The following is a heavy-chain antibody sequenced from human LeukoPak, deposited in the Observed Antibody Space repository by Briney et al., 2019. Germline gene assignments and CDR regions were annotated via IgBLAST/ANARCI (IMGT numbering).Heavy chain of an antibody. V-gene: IGHV3-21*01. J-gene: IGHJ4*02. D-gene: IGHD6-6*01. CDR3: ARDVLAARRPLYYSDY. CDR1: GFTFSSYS. CDR2: ISSSSSYI. Sequence: TGGSLRLSCAASGFTFSSYSMNWVRQAPGKGLEWVSSISSSSSYIYYADSVKGRFTISRDNAKNSLYLQMNSLRAEDTAVYYCARDVLAARRPLYYSDYWGQGTLVTVSS.